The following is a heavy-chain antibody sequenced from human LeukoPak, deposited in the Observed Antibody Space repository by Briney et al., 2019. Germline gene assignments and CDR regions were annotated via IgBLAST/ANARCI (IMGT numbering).Heavy chain of an antibody. D-gene: IGHD2-21*02. J-gene: IGHJ4*02. CDR1: GDSVSSNSAA. Sequence: QTLSLTCAISGDSVSSNSAAWNWLRQSPSRGLEWLGRTYYRSKWYNDYAISVKSRITINPDTSKNQFSLQLNSVTPEDTAVYFCASNRRGDYLFDYWGQGTLVSVSS. CDR2: TYYRSKWYN. CDR3: ASNRRGDYLFDY. V-gene: IGHV6-1*01.